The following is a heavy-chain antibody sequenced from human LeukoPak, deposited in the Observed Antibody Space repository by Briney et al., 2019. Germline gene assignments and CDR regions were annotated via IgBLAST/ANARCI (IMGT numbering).Heavy chain of an antibody. V-gene: IGHV3-30*04. CDR1: GFTFNSYA. CDR3: ARDRELTGDY. CDR2: ISYDGSNK. D-gene: IGHD7-27*01. J-gene: IGHJ4*02. Sequence: GGSLRLSCAASGFTFNSYAMHWVRQAPGKGLEWVAVISYDGSNKYYADSVKGRFTISRDNSKNTLYLQMNSLRAEDTAVYYCARDRELTGDYWGQGTLVTVSS.